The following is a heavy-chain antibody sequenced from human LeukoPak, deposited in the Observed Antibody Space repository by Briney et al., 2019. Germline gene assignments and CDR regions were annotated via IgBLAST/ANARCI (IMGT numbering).Heavy chain of an antibody. V-gene: IGHV4-59*08. J-gene: IGHJ5*02. D-gene: IGHD3-22*01. CDR1: GGSISSYY. CDR2: IYYSGST. CDR3: ARTTYYYDSSGPPSGNWFDP. Sequence: SETLSLTCTVSGGSISSYYWSWIRQPPGKGLEWIGYIYYSGSTNYNPSLKSRVTISVDTSKNQFSLKLSSVTAADTAVYYCARTTYYYDSSGPPSGNWFDPWGQGTLVTVSS.